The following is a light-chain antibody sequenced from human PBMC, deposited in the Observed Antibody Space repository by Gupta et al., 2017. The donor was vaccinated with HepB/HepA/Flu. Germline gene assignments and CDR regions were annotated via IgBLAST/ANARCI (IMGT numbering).Light chain of an antibody. J-gene: IGLJ2*01. CDR1: SSGIENHS. Sequence: QSVLTQPPSASGTPGQRVTISCSASSSGIENHSFYWYQQLPATPPKLLFYKNNYRPAGVAGRFSASKSGTAASLTISGLREEVAADYYCAKAENSSTGLFGGGTKLTVL. CDR2: KNN. V-gene: IGLV1-47*01. CDR3: AKAENSSTGL.